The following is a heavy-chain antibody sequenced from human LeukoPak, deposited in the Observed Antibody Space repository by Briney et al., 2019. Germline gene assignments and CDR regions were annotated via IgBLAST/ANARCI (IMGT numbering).Heavy chain of an antibody. Sequence: GASVKVSCKASGYTFTNHSMNWVRQAPGQGLEWMGWINTNTGNPAYAQGFTGRFAFSLDTSVNTAYLQISGLKAEDTGVYYCSRGTRGYYGMDVWGQGTMVTVSS. CDR3: SRGTRGYYGMDV. V-gene: IGHV7-4-1*02. CDR2: INTNTGNP. J-gene: IGHJ6*02. D-gene: IGHD1-26*01. CDR1: GYTFTNHS.